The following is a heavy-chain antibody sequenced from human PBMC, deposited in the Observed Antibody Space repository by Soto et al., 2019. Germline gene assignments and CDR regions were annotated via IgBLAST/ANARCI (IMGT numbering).Heavy chain of an antibody. CDR1: GGTFSSYA. Sequence: SVKVSCKASGGTFSSYAISWVRQAPGQGLEWMGGIIPIFGTANYAQKFQGRVTITADESASTAYMELSSLRSEDTAVYYCARGGYCSSTSCPPPIVTKYYYYYYGRDGWGQGTTVTVSS. D-gene: IGHD2-2*01. CDR3: ARGGYCSSTSCPPPIVTKYYYYYYGRDG. J-gene: IGHJ6*02. V-gene: IGHV1-69*13. CDR2: IIPIFGTA.